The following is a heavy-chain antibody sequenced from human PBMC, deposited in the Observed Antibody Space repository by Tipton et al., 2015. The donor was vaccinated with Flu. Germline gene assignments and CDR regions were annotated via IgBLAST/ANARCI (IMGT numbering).Heavy chain of an antibody. J-gene: IGHJ4*02. V-gene: IGHV4-31*03. Sequence: TLSLTCTVSGGSISSGGYYWSWIRQHPGKGLEWIGYIYYSGSTYYNPSLKSRVTISVDTTKNQFSLKLSSVTAADTAVYYCARTIVVVSYFDYWGQGTLVTVSS. D-gene: IGHD3-22*01. CDR2: IYYSGST. CDR1: GGSISSGGYY. CDR3: ARTIVVVSYFDY.